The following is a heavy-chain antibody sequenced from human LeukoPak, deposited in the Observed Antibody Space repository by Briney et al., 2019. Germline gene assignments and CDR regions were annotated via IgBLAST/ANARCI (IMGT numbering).Heavy chain of an antibody. CDR2: ISSSGSTI. CDR3: AELGITMIGGV. CDR1: GFTFDDYD. J-gene: IGHJ6*04. V-gene: IGHV3-48*03. D-gene: IGHD3-10*02. Sequence: GGSLRLSCAASGFTFDDYDINWVRQAPGKGLEWVSYISSSGSTIYYADSVKGRFTISRDNAKNPLYLQMNSLRAEDTAVYYCAELGITMIGGVWGKGTTVTISS.